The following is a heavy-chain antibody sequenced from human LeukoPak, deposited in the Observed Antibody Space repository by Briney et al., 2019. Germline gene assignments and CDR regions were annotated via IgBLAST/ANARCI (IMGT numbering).Heavy chain of an antibody. J-gene: IGHJ6*02. CDR1: GGSISSYY. Sequence: PSEALSLTCTISGGSISSYYWSWIRQPPGKGLEWIGYVDYRGNTNYNPSLKGRVTTSIDTSKSLFSLKLNSVTAADTAVYYCARVEVGAANRQWYGMDVWGQGTTVTVSS. V-gene: IGHV4-59*01. D-gene: IGHD2-15*01. CDR2: VDYRGNT. CDR3: ARVEVGAANRQWYGMDV.